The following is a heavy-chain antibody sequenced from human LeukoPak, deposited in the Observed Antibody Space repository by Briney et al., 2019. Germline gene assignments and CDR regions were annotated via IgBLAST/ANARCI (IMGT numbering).Heavy chain of an antibody. Sequence: GGSLRLSCAASGFTFSSYWMSWVRQAPGKGLEWVANIKQDGSEKYYVDSVKGRFTISRDNAKNSLYLQMNSLRAEDTAVYYCARDTNLLWLFFDYWGQGTLVTVSS. D-gene: IGHD3-10*01. CDR3: ARDTNLLWLFFDY. CDR1: GFTFSSYW. CDR2: IKQDGSEK. V-gene: IGHV3-7*01. J-gene: IGHJ4*02.